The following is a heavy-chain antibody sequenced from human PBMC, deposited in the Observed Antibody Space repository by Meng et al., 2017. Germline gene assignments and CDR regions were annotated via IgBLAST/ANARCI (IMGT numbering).Heavy chain of an antibody. J-gene: IGHJ4*02. Sequence: SETLSLTCTVSGGSISSYYWSWIRQPPGNGLEWIGYIYYSGSTNYNPSLKSRVTISVDTSKNQFSLKLSSVTAADTAMYYCARDRMTGYFDYWGQGTLVTVSS. CDR2: IYYSGST. D-gene: IGHD1-14*01. CDR3: ARDRMTGYFDY. CDR1: GGSISSYY. V-gene: IGHV4-59*01.